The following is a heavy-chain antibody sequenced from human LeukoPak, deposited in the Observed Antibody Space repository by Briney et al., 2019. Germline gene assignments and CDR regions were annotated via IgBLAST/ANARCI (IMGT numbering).Heavy chain of an antibody. CDR2: IRYDGSNK. V-gene: IGHV3-30*02. J-gene: IGHJ4*02. CDR3: AKGSVTTVTNFDY. D-gene: IGHD4-17*01. CDR1: GFTFSSYG. Sequence: PGGSLRLSCAASGFTFSSYGMHWVRQAPGKGLEWVAFIRYDGSNKYYADSMKGRFTISRDNSKNTLYLQMNSLRAEDTAVYYCAKGSVTTVTNFDYWGQGTLVTVSS.